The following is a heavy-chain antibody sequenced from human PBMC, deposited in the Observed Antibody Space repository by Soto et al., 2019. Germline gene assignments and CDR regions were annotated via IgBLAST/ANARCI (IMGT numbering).Heavy chain of an antibody. CDR2: VSASGSST. V-gene: IGHV3-23*01. CDR3: AKRHSSGFDY. J-gene: IGHJ4*02. D-gene: IGHD6-19*01. CDR1: GFTFGNYA. Sequence: PGGSLRLSCAASGFTFGNYAMSWFRQFPGKGLEWVSDVSASGSSTYYADSVKGRFTISRDNSKDTLYLQISSLRVEDTALYYCAKRHSSGFDYWGQGTLVTVSS.